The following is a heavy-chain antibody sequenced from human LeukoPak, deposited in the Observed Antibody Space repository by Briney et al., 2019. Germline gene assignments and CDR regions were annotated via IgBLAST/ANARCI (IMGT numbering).Heavy chain of an antibody. CDR3: ARDRDPYDFWSGILYFDY. J-gene: IGHJ4*02. D-gene: IGHD3-3*01. CDR1: GGSFSGYY. V-gene: IGHV4-34*01. CDR2: INHSGST. Sequence: SETLSLTCAVYGGSFSGYYWSWIRQPPGKGLEWIGEINHSGSTNYNPSLKSRVTISVDTSKNQFSLKLSSVTAADTAVYYCARDRDPYDFWSGILYFDYWGQGTLVTVSS.